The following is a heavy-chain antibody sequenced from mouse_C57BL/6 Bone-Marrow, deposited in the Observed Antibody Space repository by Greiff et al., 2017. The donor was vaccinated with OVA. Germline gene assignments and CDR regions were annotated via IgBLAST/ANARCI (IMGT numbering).Heavy chain of an antibody. CDR3: ARERDYGSSYWYFDV. D-gene: IGHD1-1*01. Sequence: EVKLMESEGGLVQPGSSMKLSCTASGFTFSDYYMAWVRQVPEKGLEWVANINYDGSSTYYLDSLKSRFIISRDNAKNILYLQMSSLKSEDTATYYCARERDYGSSYWYFDVWGTGTTVTVSS. CDR1: GFTFSDYY. CDR2: INYDGSST. J-gene: IGHJ1*03. V-gene: IGHV5-16*01.